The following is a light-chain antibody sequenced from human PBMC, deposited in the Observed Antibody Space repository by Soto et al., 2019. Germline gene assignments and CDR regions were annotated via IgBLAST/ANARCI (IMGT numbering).Light chain of an antibody. V-gene: IGKV1-5*01. Sequence: IQMTQSPSTLSASVGDRVTITCRASQSIATYLTWYQQKPGKAPKLLIYDASSLESGVPSRFSGSRSGTEFTLTISSLQPDDFATYYCQHYDSYSGTFGQGTKVDIK. CDR2: DAS. J-gene: IGKJ1*01. CDR1: QSIATY. CDR3: QHYDSYSGT.